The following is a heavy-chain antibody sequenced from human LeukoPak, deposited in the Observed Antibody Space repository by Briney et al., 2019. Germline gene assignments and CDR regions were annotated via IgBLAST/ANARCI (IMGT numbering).Heavy chain of an antibody. CDR2: ISSNGVGT. V-gene: IGHV3-64D*09. Sequence: GGSLRLSCSASGFTFSNSAMHWGRQAPGKGLEYVSAISSNGVGTYYTDSVKGRFTVSRDNSKNTLYLQMSSLRAEDTAVYYCVRDAYGYDYWGQGTLVTVSS. J-gene: IGHJ4*02. CDR3: VRDAYGYDY. D-gene: IGHD3-10*01. CDR1: GFTFSNSA.